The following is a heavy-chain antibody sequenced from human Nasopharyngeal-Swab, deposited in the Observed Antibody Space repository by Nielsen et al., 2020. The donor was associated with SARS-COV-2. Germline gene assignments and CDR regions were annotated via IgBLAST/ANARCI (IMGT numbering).Heavy chain of an antibody. CDR1: GFTFSNFA. Sequence: ETLSLTCAASGFTFSNFAMSWVRQAPGKGLEWASVISGDSDSTYYTDSVRGRFTISRDNSKNTLNLQMNNLRAEDTAIYYCAKDRDSGDDSEEYYHYYGMDVWGQGAPVTVSS. CDR3: AKDRDSGDDSEEYYHYYGMDV. J-gene: IGHJ6*02. V-gene: IGHV3-23*01. CDR2: ISGDSDST. D-gene: IGHD5-12*01.